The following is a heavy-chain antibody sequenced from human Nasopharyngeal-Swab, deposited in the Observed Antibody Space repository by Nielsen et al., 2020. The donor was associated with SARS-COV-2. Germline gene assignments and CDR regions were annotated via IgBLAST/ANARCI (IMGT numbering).Heavy chain of an antibody. CDR3: AREAQTGYSSGWTYYYYGMDV. D-gene: IGHD6-19*01. CDR1: GFTFSSYG. V-gene: IGHV3-30*03. Sequence: GGSLRLSCAASGFTFSSYGMHWVRQAPGKGLEWVAVISYDGSNKHYADSVKGRFTISRENSKNTLYLQMNSLRAEDTAVYYCAREAQTGYSSGWTYYYYGMDVWGQGTTVTVSS. CDR2: ISYDGSNK. J-gene: IGHJ6*02.